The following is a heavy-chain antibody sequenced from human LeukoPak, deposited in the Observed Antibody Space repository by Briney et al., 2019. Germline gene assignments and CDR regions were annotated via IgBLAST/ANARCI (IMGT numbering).Heavy chain of an antibody. J-gene: IGHJ4*02. D-gene: IGHD3-3*01. Sequence: SETLSLTCTVSGYSIGSNYYWSWIRQHPGKGLEWIGYIYYSGSTYYNPSLKSRVTISLDTSKNQFSLKLTSVTAADTAVYYCARALASGTYNFGYGPFDYWGQGTLVTVSS. CDR2: IYYSGST. V-gene: IGHV4-31*03. CDR3: ARALASGTYNFGYGPFDY. CDR1: GYSIGSNYY.